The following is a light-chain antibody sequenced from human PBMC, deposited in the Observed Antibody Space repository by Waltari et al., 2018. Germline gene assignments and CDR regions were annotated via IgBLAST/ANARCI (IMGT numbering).Light chain of an antibody. J-gene: IGKJ1*01. Sequence: DIVMTQSPLSLPVTPGEPASISCRSSQSLLHSNGYNYLDWYLQKPGQSPQLLIYLGSNRASGVPDRFSGSGSGTEFTLKISRGEAEDVGVYYCMQALQTPRRTFGQGTKVEIK. V-gene: IGKV2-28*01. CDR3: MQALQTPRRT. CDR1: QSLLHSNGYNY. CDR2: LGS.